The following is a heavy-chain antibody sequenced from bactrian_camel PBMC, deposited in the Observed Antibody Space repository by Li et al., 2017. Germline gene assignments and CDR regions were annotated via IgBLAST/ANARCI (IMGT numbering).Heavy chain of an antibody. CDR1: GSTFSSYF. CDR3: AASPGSHTSCLAGALYKY. V-gene: IGHV3S6*01. D-gene: IGHD3*01. Sequence: HVQLVESGGGLVQPGGSLRLSCAASGSTFSSYFMSWVRQAPGKGLEWVSIIYSDGTDTYYTDSVKGRFTISRDNAENTVYLQMDSLKPEDTAQYFCAASPGSHTSCLAGALYKYWGQGTQVTVS. J-gene: IGHJ4*01. CDR2: IYSDGTDT.